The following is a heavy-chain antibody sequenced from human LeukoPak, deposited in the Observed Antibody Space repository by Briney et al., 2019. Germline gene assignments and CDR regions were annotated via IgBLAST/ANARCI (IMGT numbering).Heavy chain of an antibody. CDR1: GFTFDDYA. Sequence: GRSLRLSCAASGFTFDDYAMHWVRQAPGKGLEWVSGISWNSGSIGYADSVKGRFTISRDNAKNSLYLQMNSLRAEDTALYYCAKGATQLRSAFDIWGQGTMVTVSS. CDR3: AKGATQLRSAFDI. J-gene: IGHJ3*02. D-gene: IGHD1-26*01. CDR2: ISWNSGSI. V-gene: IGHV3-9*01.